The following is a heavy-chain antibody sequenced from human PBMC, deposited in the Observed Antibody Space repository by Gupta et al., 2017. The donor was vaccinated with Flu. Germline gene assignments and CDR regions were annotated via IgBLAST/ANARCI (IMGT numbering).Heavy chain of an antibody. CDR3: ARGTIFGVVSPHRYYFDY. Sequence: IIPIIGTANYAQKFQGRVTITADKSTSTAYMELSSLRSEDTAVYYCARGTIFGVVSPHRYYFDYLGQGTLVTVSS. J-gene: IGHJ4*02. CDR2: IIPIIGTA. V-gene: IGHV1-69*06. D-gene: IGHD3-3*01.